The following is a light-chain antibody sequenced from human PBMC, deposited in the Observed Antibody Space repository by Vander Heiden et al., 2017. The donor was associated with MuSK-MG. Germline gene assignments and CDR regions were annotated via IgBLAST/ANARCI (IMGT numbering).Light chain of an antibody. CDR1: SSDVGGYNY. CDR2: DVS. CDR3: CSYASSSRYV. J-gene: IGLJ1*01. Sequence: QSALTQPASVSGSPGQSITISCTGTSSDVGGYNYVSWYQQHPGKAPKLMIYDVSKRPSGVSNRFSGSKSGNTASLTISGLQAEDEADYYCCSYASSSRYVFGTGTKVTVL. V-gene: IGLV2-14*01.